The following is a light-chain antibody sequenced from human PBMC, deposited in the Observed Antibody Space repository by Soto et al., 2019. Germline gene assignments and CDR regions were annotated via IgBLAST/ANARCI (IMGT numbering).Light chain of an antibody. Sequence: ERLMTQCPATLSVSPGERATLSCRASQRVSSNLAWYQQKPGQAPRLLIYGASTRATGIPARFSGSGSGTEFTLTISSLQSEDFAVYYCQQYNNWPRTFGQGTKVDIK. J-gene: IGKJ1*01. V-gene: IGKV3-15*01. CDR3: QQYNNWPRT. CDR1: QRVSSN. CDR2: GAS.